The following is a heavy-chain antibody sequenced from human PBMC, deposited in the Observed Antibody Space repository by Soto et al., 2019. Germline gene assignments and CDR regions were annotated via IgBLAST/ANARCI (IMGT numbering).Heavy chain of an antibody. Sequence: EVQLLESGGGLVQPGGSLRLSCAASGFTFTNYAMSWVRQAPGRGLEWVSTISGGGDGTYYADSVKGHFTICRDNSKNTLYLQMNSLGVEDTAIYYCAKKGLGSLKTFCSGSGCHYAFDIWGQGKMVTVSS. CDR1: GFTFTNYA. D-gene: IGHD6-19*01. V-gene: IGHV3-23*01. CDR2: ISGGGDGT. J-gene: IGHJ3*02. CDR3: AKKGLGSLKTFCSGSGCHYAFDI.